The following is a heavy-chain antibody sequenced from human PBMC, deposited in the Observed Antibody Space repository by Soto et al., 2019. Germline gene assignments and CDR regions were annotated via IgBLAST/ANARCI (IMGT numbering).Heavy chain of an antibody. CDR3: ARASSPGQCNSIRCHFNWLDL. V-gene: IGHV1-3*01. D-gene: IGHD2-2*01. J-gene: IGHJ5*01. Sequence: GASVKVSCKTFGYAFTNYSIHWVRQAPGQRLERMGWISGGNGETQNSQSFQGTVTLTGDTSPSTAYMQLSSLTSEDAAIYFCARASSPGQCNSIRCHFNWLDLWGQGTQVTVSS. CDR2: ISGGNGET. CDR1: GYAFTNYS.